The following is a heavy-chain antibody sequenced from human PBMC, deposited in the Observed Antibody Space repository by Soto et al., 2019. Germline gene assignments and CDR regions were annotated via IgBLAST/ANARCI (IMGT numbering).Heavy chain of an antibody. CDR2: ISAYNGNT. V-gene: IGHV1-18*01. CDR3: ARDSMTTVTTRLDY. Sequence: ASVKVSCKASGYTFTSYGISWVRQDPGQGLEWMGWISAYNGNTNYAQKLQGRVTMTTDTSTSTAYMELRSLRSDDTAVYYCARDSMTTVTTRLDYWGQGTLVTVS. J-gene: IGHJ4*02. D-gene: IGHD4-17*01. CDR1: GYTFTSYG.